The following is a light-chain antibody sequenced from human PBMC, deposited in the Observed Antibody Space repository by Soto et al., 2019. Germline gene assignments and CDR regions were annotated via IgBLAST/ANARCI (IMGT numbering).Light chain of an antibody. CDR2: GAS. Sequence: EIVLTQSPGTLSLSPGERATLSCRASQSVSSSYLAWYQQKPGQAPRLLIYGASSRATGIPDRFSGSVSGTDFTLTISRLEPEDFAVYYCQQYCSSPPTFGQGTKVEIK. V-gene: IGKV3-20*01. CDR1: QSVSSSY. CDR3: QQYCSSPPT. J-gene: IGKJ1*01.